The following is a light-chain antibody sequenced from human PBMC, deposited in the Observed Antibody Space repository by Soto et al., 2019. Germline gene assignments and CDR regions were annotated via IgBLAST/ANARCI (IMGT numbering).Light chain of an antibody. J-gene: IGLJ3*02. CDR2: GVS. CDR3: SSYTSIGTLWV. V-gene: IGLV2-14*01. Sequence: QSALTQPASVSGSPGQSITISCTGTSSDVGGYNYVSWYQQHPGKAPKLIIYGVSNRPSGVSNRFSGSKSGNTASLAISGLQAEDEADYYCSSYTSIGTLWVLGGGTKLTVL. CDR1: SSDVGGYNY.